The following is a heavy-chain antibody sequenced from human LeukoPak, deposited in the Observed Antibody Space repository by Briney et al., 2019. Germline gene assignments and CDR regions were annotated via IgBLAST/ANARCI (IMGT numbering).Heavy chain of an antibody. CDR1: GYNFTGYY. D-gene: IGHD4-23*01. CDR2: VNPNSDGT. Sequence: ASVKVSCQASGYNFTGYYIHWVRQAPGQGLEWMGWVNPNSDGTNYAQKFQGRVTMTRDTSIITAYMELSRLRSDDTSVYYSSREGDYGSNSYDYWGQGSLVTVSS. CDR3: SREGDYGSNSYDY. J-gene: IGHJ4*02. V-gene: IGHV1-2*02.